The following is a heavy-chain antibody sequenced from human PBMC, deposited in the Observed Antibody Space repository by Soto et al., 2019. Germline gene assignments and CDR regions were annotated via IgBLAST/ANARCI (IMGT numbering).Heavy chain of an antibody. V-gene: IGHV1-18*01. Sequence: ASVTVACKASCYTFPSYGISWVRQAPRQGLEWMGWISAYNGNTNYAQKLQGRVTMTTDTSTSTAYMELRSLRSDDTAVYYCARDWNGSGSYYNVNFDYWGQGTLVTVSS. D-gene: IGHD3-10*01. CDR3: ARDWNGSGSYYNVNFDY. J-gene: IGHJ4*02. CDR1: CYTFPSYG. CDR2: ISAYNGNT.